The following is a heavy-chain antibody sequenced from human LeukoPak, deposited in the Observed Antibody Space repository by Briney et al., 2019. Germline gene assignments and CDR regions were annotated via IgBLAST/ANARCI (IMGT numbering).Heavy chain of an antibody. D-gene: IGHD4-17*01. CDR2: ISNSGGDI. V-gene: IGHV3-48*03. Sequence: PGGSLRLSCAAPGFTFSSHEMNWVRQAPGKGLEWLSYISNSGGDINYADSVKGRFTISRDNAKNSLYLQMNSLRVEDTAVYYCARTLTTTYSWGQGTLVTVSS. J-gene: IGHJ4*02. CDR1: GFTFSSHE. CDR3: ARTLTTTYS.